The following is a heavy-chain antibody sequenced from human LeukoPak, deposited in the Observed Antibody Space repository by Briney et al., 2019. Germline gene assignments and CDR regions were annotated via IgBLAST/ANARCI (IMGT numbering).Heavy chain of an antibody. V-gene: IGHV4-34*01. CDR2: INHSGST. CDR1: GGSFSGYY. J-gene: IGHJ5*02. Sequence: PSETLSLTCAVYGGSFSGYYWSWIRQPPGKGLEWIGEINHSGSTNYNPSLKSRVTISVDTSKNQFSLKLGSVTAADTAVYYCAGFKMVRGVIITTAMWFDPWGQGTLVTVSS. D-gene: IGHD3-10*01. CDR3: AGFKMVRGVIITTAMWFDP.